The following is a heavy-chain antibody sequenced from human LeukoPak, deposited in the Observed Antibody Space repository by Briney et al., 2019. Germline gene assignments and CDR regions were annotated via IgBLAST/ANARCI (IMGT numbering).Heavy chain of an antibody. D-gene: IGHD2-15*01. CDR3: ARAPRILTSFDY. V-gene: IGHV4-61*09. CDR1: GGSISSGSYC. Sequence: PSETLSLTCTVSGGSISSGSYCWSWIRQPAGKGLEWIGHIYSSGSTNYNPSLKSRVTISVDTSKNQFSLKLGSVTAADTAVYYCARAPRILTSFDYWGQGTLVTVSS. CDR2: IYSSGST. J-gene: IGHJ4*02.